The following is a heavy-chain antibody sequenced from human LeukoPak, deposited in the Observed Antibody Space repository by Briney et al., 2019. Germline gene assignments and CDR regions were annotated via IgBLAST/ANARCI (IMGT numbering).Heavy chain of an antibody. V-gene: IGHV4-31*11. D-gene: IGHD3-22*01. CDR1: CNSVSSGGYY. Sequence: SQTLSPTCAVSCNSVSSGGYYWTWIRQHPGKGLEWIGYISNSGTTSYSPSLKSRVSISVDTSNNQFSLRLSSVTAADSAVYYCASDGVITSSPDAFDIWGQGTMVTVSS. J-gene: IGHJ3*02. CDR3: ASDGVITSSPDAFDI. CDR2: ISNSGTT.